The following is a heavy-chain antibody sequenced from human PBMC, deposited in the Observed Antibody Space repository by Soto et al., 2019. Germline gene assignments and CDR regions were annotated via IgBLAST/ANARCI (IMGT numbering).Heavy chain of an antibody. CDR2: INGRSNYI. D-gene: IGHD1-26*01. V-gene: IGHV3-21*01. CDR3: VREGGIVGATSAFDI. CDR1: GFTFSTYS. Sequence: EVQLVESGGGLVKPGGSLKLSCAAAGFTFSTYSMNWVRQAPGKGLEWVSSINGRSNYIYYADSVKGRFTISRDNAKNSLYLEMNSLRAEDTAVYYCVREGGIVGATSAFDIWGQGTMVTVSS. J-gene: IGHJ3*02.